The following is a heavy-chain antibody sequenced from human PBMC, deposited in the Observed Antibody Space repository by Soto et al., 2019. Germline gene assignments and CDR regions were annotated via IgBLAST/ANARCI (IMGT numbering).Heavy chain of an antibody. D-gene: IGHD6-13*01. Sequence: GASVKVSCKASGYSFSRYAIHWVRQAPGQGLEWMGWIHAGNGNTKYSQNFQGRVTISRDTSATTAYMELNSPRSEDTAVYHCARDLPKDSSSWGVWFDPWGQGTLATVSS. V-gene: IGHV1-3*01. CDR2: IHAGNGNT. J-gene: IGHJ5*02. CDR1: GYSFSRYA. CDR3: ARDLPKDSSSWGVWFDP.